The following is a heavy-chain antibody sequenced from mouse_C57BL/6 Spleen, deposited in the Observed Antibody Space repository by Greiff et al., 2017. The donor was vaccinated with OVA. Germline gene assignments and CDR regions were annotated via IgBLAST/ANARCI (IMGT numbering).Heavy chain of an antibody. CDR3: AREECYYGSGWGFDY. CDR1: GFTFSSYA. D-gene: IGHD1-1*01. CDR2: ISDGGSYT. Sequence: DVMLVESGGGLVKPGGSLKLSCAASGFTFSSYAMSWVRQTPEKRLEWVATISDGGSYTYYPDNVKGRFTISRDNAKNNLYLQMSHLKSEDTAMYYCAREECYYGSGWGFDYWGQGTTLTVSS. J-gene: IGHJ2*01. V-gene: IGHV5-4*01.